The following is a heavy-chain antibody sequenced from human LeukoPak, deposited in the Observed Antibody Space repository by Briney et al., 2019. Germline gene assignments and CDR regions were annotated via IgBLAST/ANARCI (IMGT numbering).Heavy chain of an antibody. V-gene: IGHV1-2*02. CDR2: INPNSGGT. J-gene: IGHJ6*04. D-gene: IGHD1-26*01. CDR3: ARVGEWEPPGFVDV. Sequence: EASVKVSCKASGGTFSSYAISWVRQAPGQGLEWMGWINPNSGGTNYAQKFQGRVTMTRDTSISTAYMELSRLRSDDTAVYYCARVGEWEPPGFVDVWGKGTTVTVSS. CDR1: GGTFSSYA.